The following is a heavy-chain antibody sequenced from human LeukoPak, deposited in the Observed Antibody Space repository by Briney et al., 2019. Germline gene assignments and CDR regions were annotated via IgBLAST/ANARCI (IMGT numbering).Heavy chain of an antibody. CDR3: AKDWGFDY. Sequence: PGGSLRLSCAVSGFTVSSNYMSWVRQAPGKGLEWVSVIYSDGSTYYADSVKGRFIISRDNSKNTVYLQMNSLRAEDTAVYYCAKDWGFDYWGQGTVVTVSS. J-gene: IGHJ4*02. V-gene: IGHV3-66*01. CDR2: IYSDGST. D-gene: IGHD3-16*01. CDR1: GFTVSSNY.